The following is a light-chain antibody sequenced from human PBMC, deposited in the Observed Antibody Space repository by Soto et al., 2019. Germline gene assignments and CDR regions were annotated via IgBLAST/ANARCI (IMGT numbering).Light chain of an antibody. CDR2: EVT. CDR3: SSYTSTSTYV. CDR1: ISDVGAYDY. V-gene: IGLV2-14*01. J-gene: IGLJ1*01. Sequence: QSPLTQAASVSGSPGQSITISCTGTISDVGAYDYVSWYQQHPGKAPKFMIYEVTNRPPGVSHRFSGSKSGNTASLTISGLQAEDEADYYCSSYTSTSTYVFGTGTKVTVL.